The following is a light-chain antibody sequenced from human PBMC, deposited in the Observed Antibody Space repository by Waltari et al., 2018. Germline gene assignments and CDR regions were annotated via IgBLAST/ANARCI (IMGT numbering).Light chain of an antibody. CDR2: DAS. CDR3: QQYNRWPPIT. Sequence: VVLTQSPATLSVSPGESAIISCRASQSVSSNLAWYQQKPGQAPRLLIYDASTRATSIPAKLRGSGSGTEFTLTINSLQSEDSATYYCQQYNRWPPITFGQGTRLEIK. CDR1: QSVSSN. J-gene: IGKJ5*01. V-gene: IGKV3-15*01.